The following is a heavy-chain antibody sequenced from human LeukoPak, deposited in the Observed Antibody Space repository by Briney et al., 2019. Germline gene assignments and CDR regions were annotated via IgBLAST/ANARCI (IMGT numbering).Heavy chain of an antibody. V-gene: IGHV4-39*07. Sequence: SSETLSPTCTVSGGSISSSSYYWGWIRQPPGKGLEWIGSIYYSGSTYYNPSLKSRVTISVDTSKNQFSLKLSSVTAADTAVYYCARDIWFGELRFDPWGQGTLVTVSS. CDR2: IYYSGST. CDR3: ARDIWFGELRFDP. CDR1: GGSISSSSYY. D-gene: IGHD3-10*01. J-gene: IGHJ5*02.